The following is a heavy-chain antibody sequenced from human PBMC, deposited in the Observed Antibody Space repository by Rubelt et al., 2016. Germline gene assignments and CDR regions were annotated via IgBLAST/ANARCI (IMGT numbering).Heavy chain of an antibody. V-gene: IGHV3-48*04. Sequence: VRPGGSLRLSCAASGFTFGGYSMNWLRQAPGRGLEWVSYISSSSSLIYYADSVKGRFTISRDNAKNSLYLQMNSLRAADTAVYYCARDKLPRYGMDVWGQGTTVTVSS. CDR1: GFTFGGYS. J-gene: IGHJ6*02. CDR3: ARDKLPRYGMDV. D-gene: IGHD5-24*01. CDR2: ISSSSSLI.